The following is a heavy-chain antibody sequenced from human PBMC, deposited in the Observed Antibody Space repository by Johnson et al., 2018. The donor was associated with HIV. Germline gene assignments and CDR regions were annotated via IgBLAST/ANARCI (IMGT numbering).Heavy chain of an antibody. CDR3: AKDRGLSAFDI. Sequence: VQLVESGGGLVKPGGSLRLSCVASGFTFSSAWMGWVRQAPGKGLEWVANIKQDGSEKYYVDSVKGRFTISRDTSKNTLYLQMNSLRAEDTAVYYCAKDRGLSAFDIWGQGTMVTVSS. J-gene: IGHJ3*02. V-gene: IGHV3-7*01. CDR2: IKQDGSEK. D-gene: IGHD3-10*01. CDR1: GFTFSSAW.